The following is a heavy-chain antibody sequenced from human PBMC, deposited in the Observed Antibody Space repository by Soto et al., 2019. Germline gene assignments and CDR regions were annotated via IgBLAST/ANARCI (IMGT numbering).Heavy chain of an antibody. CDR1: GFTLTTYA. CDR2: ISGSGANT. Sequence: GGSLRLSCAASGFTLTTYAMSWVRQAPGKGLEWVSGISGSGANTYYADSVRGRFTVSRDYSENTLYLQMDNLRAEDTALYYCSKGHHIRGYYERLDPWGQGTLVTVSS. D-gene: IGHD3-22*01. V-gene: IGHV3-23*01. CDR3: SKGHHIRGYYERLDP. J-gene: IGHJ5*02.